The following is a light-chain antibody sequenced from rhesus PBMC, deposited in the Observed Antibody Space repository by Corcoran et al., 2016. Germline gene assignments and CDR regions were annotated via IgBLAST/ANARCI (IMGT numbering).Light chain of an antibody. CDR2: SAS. CDR1: QSLSNY. J-gene: IGKJ2*01. V-gene: IGKV1S9*01. CDR3: QQGYSYPYS. Sequence: DIQMTQSPSSLSASVGDRVTITCQASQSLSNYLNWYQQKTGKIPKPLIYSASSLQSGIPSRFSGSGSGTDFTLPLSSLQPEDFATYYCQQGYSYPYSFGQGTKVEIK.